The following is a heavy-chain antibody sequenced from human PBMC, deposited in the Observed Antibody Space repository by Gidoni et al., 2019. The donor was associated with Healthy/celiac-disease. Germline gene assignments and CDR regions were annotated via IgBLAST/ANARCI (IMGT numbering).Heavy chain of an antibody. CDR3: ARSYYYGSGSKFDY. CDR2: IIPILGIA. J-gene: IGHJ4*02. Sequence: QVQLVQSGAEVKKPGSSVKVSCKASGGTFSSYTISWVRQAHGKGLEWMGRIIPILGIANYAQKFQGRVTITADKSTSTAYMELSSLRSEDTAVYYCARSYYYGSGSKFDYWGQGTLDTVSS. D-gene: IGHD3-10*01. V-gene: IGHV1-69*02. CDR1: GGTFSSYT.